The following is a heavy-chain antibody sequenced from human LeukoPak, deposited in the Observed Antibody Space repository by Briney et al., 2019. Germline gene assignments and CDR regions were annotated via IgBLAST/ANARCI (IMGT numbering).Heavy chain of an antibody. CDR2: ISSSGSTI. D-gene: IGHD2-15*01. V-gene: IGHV3-11*04. Sequence: GGSLRLSCAASGFTFSDYYMSWIRQAPGKGLEWVSYISSSGSTIYYADSVKGRFTISRDNAKNSLYLQMNSLRAEDTAVYYCAREGCSGGSCYYNYYYMDVWGKGPRSPSP. J-gene: IGHJ6*03. CDR3: AREGCSGGSCYYNYYYMDV. CDR1: GFTFSDYY.